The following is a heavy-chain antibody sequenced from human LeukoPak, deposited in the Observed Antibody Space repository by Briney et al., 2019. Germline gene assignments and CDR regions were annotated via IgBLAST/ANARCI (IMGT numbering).Heavy chain of an antibody. Sequence: PSETLSLTCTVSGGSISSSNYYWGWIRQPPGKGLEWIGNIFYSGSTHYNPSLKSRVTISVDTSKNQFSLKLSSVTAADTAVYYCATILRGQKEAPGTSNWFDPWGQGTLVTVSS. J-gene: IGHJ5*02. D-gene: IGHD3-9*01. CDR1: GGSISSSNYY. CDR3: ATILRGQKEAPGTSNWFDP. V-gene: IGHV4-39*07. CDR2: IFYSGST.